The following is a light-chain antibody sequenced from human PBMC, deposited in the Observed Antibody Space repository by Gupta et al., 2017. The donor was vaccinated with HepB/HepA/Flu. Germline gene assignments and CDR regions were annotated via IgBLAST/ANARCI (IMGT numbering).Light chain of an antibody. CDR3: CSYAGSYTLV. CDR1: SSDVGGYNY. J-gene: IGLJ2*01. CDR2: DVS. V-gene: IGLV2-11*01. Sequence: QAALTHHRSVSGSPGHSATISCTGTSSDVGGYNYVSWYQQHPGKAPNLIIYDVSKRPSGVPDRFSGSKSGNTASLTISGRQGEDEADYYGCSYAGSYTLVFGGGTKLTVL.